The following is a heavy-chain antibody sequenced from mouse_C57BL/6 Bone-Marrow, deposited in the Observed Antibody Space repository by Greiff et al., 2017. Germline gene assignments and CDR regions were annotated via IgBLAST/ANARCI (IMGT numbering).Heavy chain of an antibody. D-gene: IGHD4-1*01. Sequence: QVQLQQSGAELARPGASVKLSCKASGYTFTSYGISWVKQRTGQGLEWIGEIYPRSGNTYYNEKFKGKATLTADKSSSTAYMELRSLTSEDSAVYFCARRENKLGLAYFDYWGQGTTLTVSS. CDR1: GYTFTSYG. V-gene: IGHV1-81*01. J-gene: IGHJ2*01. CDR2: IYPRSGNT. CDR3: ARRENKLGLAYFDY.